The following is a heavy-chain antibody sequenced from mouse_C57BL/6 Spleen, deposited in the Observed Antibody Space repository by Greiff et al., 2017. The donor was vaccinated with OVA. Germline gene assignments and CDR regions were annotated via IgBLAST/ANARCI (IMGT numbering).Heavy chain of an antibody. CDR3: ARWDDYDGGFAY. J-gene: IGHJ3*01. CDR2: IYPGDGDT. CDR1: GYAFSSSW. D-gene: IGHD2-4*01. V-gene: IGHV1-82*01. Sequence: RVESGASVKISCKASGYAFSSSWMNWVKQRPGKGLEWIGRIYPGDGDTNYNGKFKGKATLTADKSSSTAYMQLSSLTSEDSAVYFCARWDDYDGGFAYWGQGTLVTVSA.